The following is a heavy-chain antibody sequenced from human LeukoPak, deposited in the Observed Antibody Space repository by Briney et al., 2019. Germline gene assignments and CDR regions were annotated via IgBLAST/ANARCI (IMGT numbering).Heavy chain of an antibody. V-gene: IGHV3-74*01. Sequence: PGGSLRLSCAASGFTFSSYWMHWVRQPPGKGLVWVSRIKNDGSTTTYADSVKGRFTVSRDNAENTLYLQMNSLRAEDTAVYYCARERKYDSNFDYWGQGTLVTVSS. J-gene: IGHJ4*02. CDR3: ARERKYDSNFDY. D-gene: IGHD1-1*01. CDR1: GFTFSSYW. CDR2: IKNDGSTT.